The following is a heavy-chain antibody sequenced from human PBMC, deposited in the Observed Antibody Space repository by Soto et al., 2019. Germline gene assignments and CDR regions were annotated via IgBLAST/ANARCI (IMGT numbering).Heavy chain of an antibody. J-gene: IGHJ3*02. V-gene: IGHV3-23*01. CDR3: AKKGLGSLKTYCSGSGCHYAFDI. CDR1: GFTFSSYA. D-gene: IGHD2-15*01. CDR2: ISGGGDGT. Sequence: EVQLLESGGGLVQPGGSLRLSCAASGFTFSSYAMSWVRQAPGTGLEWVSTISGGGDGTYYADSVKGHFTISRDNSKNTLYLQITSLRAEDTAIYYCAKKGLGSLKTYCSGSGCHYAFDIWGQGTMVTVSS.